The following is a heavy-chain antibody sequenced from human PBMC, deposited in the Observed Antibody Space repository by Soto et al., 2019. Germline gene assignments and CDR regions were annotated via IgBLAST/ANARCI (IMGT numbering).Heavy chain of an antibody. V-gene: IGHV4-59*01. Sequence: XGTLSLTCSVSGGSISSDVWSWIRQPPGKGLESIGYIYYTGRTNYNPSLRSRVTISLDTSKNQFSLKLTSVTAADTAVYYCARIPSEVAGRPAPPDYWGQGTLVSVSS. CDR3: ARIPSEVAGRPAPPDY. CDR1: GGSISSDV. CDR2: IYYTGRT. D-gene: IGHD6-6*01. J-gene: IGHJ4*02.